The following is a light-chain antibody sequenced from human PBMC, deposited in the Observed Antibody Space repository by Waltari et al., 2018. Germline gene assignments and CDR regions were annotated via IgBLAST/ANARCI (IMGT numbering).Light chain of an antibody. CDR1: SSDVCAYKD. CDR2: DVT. V-gene: IGLV2-14*03. CDR3: SSYTTDSVVI. J-gene: IGLJ2*01. Sequence: QSALSQPASVSGSPGQSITISCTGTSSDVCAYKDLPWYQQHPGRAPKLIIYDVTKRPSGVSSRLSGSRSGNTASLTISGLQAEDEADYYCSSYTTDSVVIFGGGTEVTVL.